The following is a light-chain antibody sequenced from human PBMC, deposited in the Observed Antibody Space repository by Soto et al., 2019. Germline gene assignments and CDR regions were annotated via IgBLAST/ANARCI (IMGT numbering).Light chain of an antibody. Sequence: EIVMTQSPATLSVSPGERATLSCRASQSVSSNLAWYQQKPGQAPRLLIYGASTRATGIPARFGGSGSGTDFTLTISSLQSVDFAVYYCQQYNLWPQTFGQGTNVEIK. V-gene: IGKV3-15*01. CDR1: QSVSSN. CDR2: GAS. CDR3: QQYNLWPQT. J-gene: IGKJ1*01.